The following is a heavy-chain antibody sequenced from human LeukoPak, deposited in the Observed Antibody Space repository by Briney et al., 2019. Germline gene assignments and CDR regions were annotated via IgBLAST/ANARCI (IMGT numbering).Heavy chain of an antibody. D-gene: IGHD2-15*01. J-gene: IGHJ4*02. CDR1: GLTFSSYW. CDR2: IKEDGSEK. V-gene: IGHV3-7*03. CDR3: ARDKLGYCRSSSCSGSHFDY. Sequence: PGGSLRLSCAASGLTFSSYWMSWVRQAPGKGLEWVANIKEDGSEKYYVDSVKGRFTISRDNARNSLYLQLNSLRAEDTAVYYCARDKLGYCRSSSCSGSHFDYWGQGTLVTVSS.